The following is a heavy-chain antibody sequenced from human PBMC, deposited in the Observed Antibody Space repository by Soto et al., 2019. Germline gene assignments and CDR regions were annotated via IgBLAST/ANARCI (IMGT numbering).Heavy chain of an antibody. CDR2: IYWDDDK. V-gene: IGHV2-5*02. CDR1: GFSLSTNGLG. J-gene: IGHJ4*02. D-gene: IGHD5-18*01. Sequence: SGPTLVNPPQTLTLTCTFSGFSLSTNGLGVGWIRQPPGKTLEWLVLIYWDDDKRYRTSLKNRLTITKDTSKNQVVLTMTNTDPLDTATYYCAHRRGYGEFAYWGQGILVTVSS. CDR3: AHRRGYGEFAY.